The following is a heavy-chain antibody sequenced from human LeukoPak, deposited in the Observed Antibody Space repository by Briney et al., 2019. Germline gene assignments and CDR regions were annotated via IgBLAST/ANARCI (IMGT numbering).Heavy chain of an antibody. V-gene: IGHV3-23*01. J-gene: IGHJ4*02. D-gene: IGHD6-19*01. CDR2: IYNSGAKI. CDR1: GLTFSAYS. CDR3: AKDVAPDSGWDLDY. Sequence: GGSLRLSCAVSGLTFSAYSMTWVRQGPGKGLEWVSSIYNSGAKIFYADSVKGRFTISRDNSKNMLYLQMNSLRVEDTAVYYCAKDVAPDSGWDLDYWGQGTLVTVSS.